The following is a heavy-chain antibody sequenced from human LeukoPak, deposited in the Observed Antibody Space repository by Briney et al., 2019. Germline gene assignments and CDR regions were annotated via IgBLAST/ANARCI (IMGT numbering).Heavy chain of an antibody. CDR3: ARDFLHCGGDWQREFDY. Sequence: PGGSLRLSCAASGFTFSSYAMHWVRQAPGKGLEWVAVISYDGSNKYYADSVKGRFTISRDNSKNTLYLQMNSLRAEDTAVYYCARDFLHCGGDWQREFDYWGQGTLVTVSS. D-gene: IGHD2-21*02. J-gene: IGHJ4*02. V-gene: IGHV3-30-3*01. CDR2: ISYDGSNK. CDR1: GFTFSSYA.